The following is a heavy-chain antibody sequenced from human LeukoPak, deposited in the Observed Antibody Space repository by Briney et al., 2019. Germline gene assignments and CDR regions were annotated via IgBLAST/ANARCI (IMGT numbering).Heavy chain of an antibody. J-gene: IGHJ6*02. CDR2: INYIRTT. D-gene: IGHD6-13*01. CDR3: ARSYSSSDHYYYYGMDV. V-gene: IGHV4-59*08. Sequence: PSETLSLTCTVSGGSISSYYWNWIRQPPGKGLEWIGYINYIRTTDYNPSLKSRVTISLDTSKNRFSLRLSSVTAADTAMYYCARSYSSSDHYYYYGMDVWGQGTTVTVSS. CDR1: GGSISSYY.